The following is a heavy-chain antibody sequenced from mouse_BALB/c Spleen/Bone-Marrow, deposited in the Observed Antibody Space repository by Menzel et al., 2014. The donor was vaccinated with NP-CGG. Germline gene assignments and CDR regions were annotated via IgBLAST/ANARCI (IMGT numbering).Heavy chain of an antibody. CDR1: GFTFTDYY. J-gene: IGHJ2*01. D-gene: IGHD1-1*01. Sequence: DVMLVESGGGLVQPGGSPRLSCATSGFTFTDYYMNWVRQPPGKALEWLAFIRNKAYGYTTEYSASVKGRFTISRDNSQNILYLQMNALRAEDSATYYCARDMGGLLFDSWGQGTTLSVSS. V-gene: IGHV7-3*02. CDR2: IRNKAYGYTT. CDR3: ARDMGGLLFDS.